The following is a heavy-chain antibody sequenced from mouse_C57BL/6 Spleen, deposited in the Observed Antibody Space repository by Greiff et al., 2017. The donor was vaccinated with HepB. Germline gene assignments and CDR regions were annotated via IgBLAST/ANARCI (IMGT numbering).Heavy chain of an antibody. V-gene: IGHV1-50*01. D-gene: IGHD5-5*01. CDR1: GYTFTSYW. Sequence: QVQLQQPGAELVKPGASVKLSCKASGYTFTSYWMQWVKQRPGQGLEWIGEIDPSDSYTNYNQKFKGKATLTVDTSSSTAYMQLSSLTSEDSAVYYCARGGYHYLFDYWGQGTTLTVSS. CDR2: IDPSDSYT. J-gene: IGHJ2*01. CDR3: ARGGYHYLFDY.